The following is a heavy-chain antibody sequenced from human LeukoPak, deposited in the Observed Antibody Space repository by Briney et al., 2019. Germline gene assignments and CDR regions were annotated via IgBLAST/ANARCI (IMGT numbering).Heavy chain of an antibody. V-gene: IGHV1-18*01. CDR1: GYTFTSYG. J-gene: IGHJ4*02. Sequence: ASVKVSCKASGYTFTSYGISWVRQAPGRGLEWMGWISAYNGNTNYAQKLQGRVTMTTDTSTSTAYMELRSLRSDDTAVYYCARDSPRYFDWLLDYWGQGTLVTVSS. CDR2: ISAYNGNT. D-gene: IGHD3-9*01. CDR3: ARDSPRYFDWLLDY.